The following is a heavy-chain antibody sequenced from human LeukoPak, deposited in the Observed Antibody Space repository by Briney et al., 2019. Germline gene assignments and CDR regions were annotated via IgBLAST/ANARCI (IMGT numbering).Heavy chain of an antibody. CDR3: AREGSSWYYYYYYMDV. CDR1: GFTISSYW. J-gene: IGHJ6*03. V-gene: IGHV3-74*01. CDR2: INSDGSST. Sequence: GGSLRLSCAASGFTISSYWMHWVRQAPGKGLVWVSRINSDGSSTSYADSVKGRFTISRDNAKNTLYRQMNSLRAEDTAVYYCAREGSSWYYYYYYMDVWGKGTTVTISS. D-gene: IGHD6-13*01.